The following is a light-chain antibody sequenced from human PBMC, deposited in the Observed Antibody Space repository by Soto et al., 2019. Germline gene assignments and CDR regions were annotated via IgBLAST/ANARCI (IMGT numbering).Light chain of an antibody. Sequence: DIQMTQSPSTLSASVGDRVTITCRASQSISSWLAWYQQKPGKAPKLLIYDASSLESGVPSRFSGSGSGTEFNLTISSLQPDDFATCYCQQYTSYSYTFGQGTKLEIK. CDR2: DAS. J-gene: IGKJ2*01. CDR3: QQYTSYSYT. V-gene: IGKV1-5*01. CDR1: QSISSW.